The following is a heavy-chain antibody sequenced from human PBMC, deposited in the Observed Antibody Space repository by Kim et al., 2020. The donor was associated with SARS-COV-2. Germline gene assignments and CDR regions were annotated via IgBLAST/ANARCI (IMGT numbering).Heavy chain of an antibody. CDR2: IYYSGST. Sequence: SETLSLTCTVSGGSISSYYWSWIRQPPGKGLEWIGYIYYSGSTNYNPSLKSRVTISVDTSKNQFSLKLSSVTAADTAVYYCAGLGFGEFHMDVWGKGTTVTVSS. V-gene: IGHV4-59*01. CDR3: AGLGFGEFHMDV. CDR1: GGSISSYY. D-gene: IGHD3-10*01. J-gene: IGHJ6*03.